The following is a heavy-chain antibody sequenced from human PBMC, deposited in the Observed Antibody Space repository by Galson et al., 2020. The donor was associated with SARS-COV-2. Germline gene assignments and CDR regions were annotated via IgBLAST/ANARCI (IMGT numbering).Heavy chain of an antibody. D-gene: IGHD1-26*01. Sequence: GESLKISCAASGFTVSSNYMSWVRQAPGKGLEWVSVIYSGGSTYYADSVKGRFTISRDNSKNTLYLQMNSLRAEDTAVYYCARDRSYGSSEWGQGTLVTVSS. CDR1: GFTVSSNY. V-gene: IGHV3-53*01. CDR2: IYSGGST. CDR3: ARDRSYGSSE. J-gene: IGHJ4*02.